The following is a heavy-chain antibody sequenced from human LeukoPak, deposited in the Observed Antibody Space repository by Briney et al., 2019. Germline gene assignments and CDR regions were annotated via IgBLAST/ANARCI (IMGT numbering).Heavy chain of an antibody. CDR2: IKQDGSEK. Sequence: GGCLRLSCAASGFTFSSYWMSWVRQAPGKGLEWVANIKQDGSEKYYVDSVKGRFTISRDNAKNSLYLQMNSLRAEDTAVYYCARGGSSPEDPFDYWGQGTLVTVSS. CDR3: ARGGSSPEDPFDY. D-gene: IGHD6-13*01. CDR1: GFTFSSYW. V-gene: IGHV3-7*01. J-gene: IGHJ4*02.